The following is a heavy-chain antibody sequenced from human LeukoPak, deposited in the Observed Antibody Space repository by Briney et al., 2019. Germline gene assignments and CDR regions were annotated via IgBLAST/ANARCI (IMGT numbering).Heavy chain of an antibody. CDR1: GGSFSGYY. CDR2: INHSRNT. Sequence: PSETLSLTCAVYGGSFSGYYWSWIRQPPGKGLEWIGEINHSRNTNYNPSLKSRVTISVDTSKNQFSLKVSSVTAADTAVYYCVRARRDSGYYNVDYWGQGALVTVSS. CDR3: VRARRDSGYYNVDY. D-gene: IGHD3-3*01. V-gene: IGHV4-34*01. J-gene: IGHJ4*02.